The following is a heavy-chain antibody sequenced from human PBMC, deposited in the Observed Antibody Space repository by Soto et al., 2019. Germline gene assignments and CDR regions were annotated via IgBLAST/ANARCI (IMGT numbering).Heavy chain of an antibody. V-gene: IGHV3-23*01. D-gene: IGHD4-17*01. CDR2: ISGSGGST. CDR1: GFTFSSYA. CDR3: AKADDYGYKGYNWFDP. J-gene: IGHJ5*02. Sequence: EVQLLESGGGLVQPGGSLRLSCAASGFTFSSYAMSWVRQAPGKGLEWVSAISGSGGSTYYADSVKGRFTISRDNSKNTLYLQMNSLSAEDTAVYYCAKADDYGYKGYNWFDPWGQGTLVTVSS.